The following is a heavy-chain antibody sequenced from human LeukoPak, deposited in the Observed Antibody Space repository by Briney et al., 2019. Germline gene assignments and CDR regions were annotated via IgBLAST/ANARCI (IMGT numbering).Heavy chain of an antibody. CDR1: GYSISSNYY. CDR2: IFHSGST. CDR3: ARSGDYYDLYYFDY. Sequence: PSETLSLTCTVSGYSISSNYYWGWIRQPPGKGLEWIGTIFHSGSTYYNPSLKSRVTMSVDTSKNQFSLKLSSVTAADTAVYYCARSGDYYDLYYFDYWGQGTLVTVSS. D-gene: IGHD3-22*01. V-gene: IGHV4-38-2*02. J-gene: IGHJ4*02.